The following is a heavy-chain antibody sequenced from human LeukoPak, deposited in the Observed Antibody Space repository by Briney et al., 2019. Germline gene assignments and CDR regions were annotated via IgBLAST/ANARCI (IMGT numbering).Heavy chain of an antibody. CDR1: GFTFTGYY. J-gene: IGHJ6*03. CDR2: INPNGGGT. D-gene: IGHD1-26*01. CDR3: AFSSYYLQGNYYYMDV. Sequence: ASVKVSCKASGFTFTGYYMHWVRQAPGQGLEWMGWINPNGGGTNYAQKFQGRVTMTRDTSISTVYMELRSLRSDDTAVYYCAFSSYYLQGNYYYMDVWGKGTTVTVSS. V-gene: IGHV1-2*02.